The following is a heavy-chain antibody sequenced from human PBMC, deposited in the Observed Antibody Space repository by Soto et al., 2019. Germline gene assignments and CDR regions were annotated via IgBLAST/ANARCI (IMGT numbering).Heavy chain of an antibody. V-gene: IGHV6-1*01. CDR2: TYYRSKWYN. D-gene: IGHD6-19*01. CDR3: ARGLLLSSGWFVQQNWFEP. CDR1: GDSVSRNSAA. J-gene: IGHJ5*02. Sequence: PSQTLSLTCAISGDSVSRNSAAWNWIRQSPSRGLEWLGRTYYRSKWYNDYAVSVKSRITINPDTSKNQFSLQLNSVTPEDTAVYYCARGLLLSSGWFVQQNWFEPWGQGTLVTVSS.